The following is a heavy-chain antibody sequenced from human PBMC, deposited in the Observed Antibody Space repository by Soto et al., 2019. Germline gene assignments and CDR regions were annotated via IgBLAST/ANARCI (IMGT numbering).Heavy chain of an antibody. CDR2: ISGSDGST. D-gene: IGHD3-10*01. V-gene: IGHV3-23*01. CDR3: AKGDFGALRWSAF. CDR1: GFNFSSYA. J-gene: IGHJ4*02. Sequence: GGSLRLSCAASGFNFSSYAMSWVRQAPGKGLEWVSGISGSDGSTYYADSVKGRFAISRDNSKNTLYLQMNSLRAEDTAVYYCAKGDFGALRWSAFWGRGTLVTVSS.